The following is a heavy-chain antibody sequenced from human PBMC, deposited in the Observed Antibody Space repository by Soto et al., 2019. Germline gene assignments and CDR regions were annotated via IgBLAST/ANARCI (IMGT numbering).Heavy chain of an antibody. CDR2: IDWDDDK. V-gene: IGHV2-70*01. CDR1: GFSLSTSGMC. D-gene: IGHD5-18*01. CDR3: ARSPGYSYGDAPYDYYHYGMDV. Sequence: VNPTQTLTLTCTFSGFSLSTSGMCVSWIRQPPGKALEWLALIDWDDDKYYSTSLKTRLTISKDTSKNQVVLTMTNMDPVDTATYYCARSPGYSYGDAPYDYYHYGMDVWGQGTTVPVAS. J-gene: IGHJ6*02.